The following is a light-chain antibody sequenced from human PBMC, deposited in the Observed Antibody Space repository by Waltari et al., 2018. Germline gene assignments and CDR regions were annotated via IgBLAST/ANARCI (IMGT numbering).Light chain of an antibody. CDR3: QQSYT. CDR1: QSISEY. Sequence: VTITCLASQSISEYLNRYQQKPGKAPKLLIYGASRLQSGVPSRFSGSGAGTDFTLSITSLQPEDSATYYCQQSYTFGGGTKVEVK. J-gene: IGKJ4*01. CDR2: GAS. V-gene: IGKV1-39*01.